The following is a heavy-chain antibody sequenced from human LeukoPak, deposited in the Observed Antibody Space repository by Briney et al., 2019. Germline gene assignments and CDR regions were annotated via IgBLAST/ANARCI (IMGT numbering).Heavy chain of an antibody. CDR1: GFTFSSYG. Sequence: GGSLRLSCAASGFTFSSYGMHWVRQAPGKGLEWVAIIWYDGSNKYYADSVKGRFTISRDNSKNTLYLQMNSLRAEDTAVYYCARTDGYSSSWYFDYWGQGTLVTVSS. V-gene: IGHV3-33*01. CDR3: ARTDGYSSSWYFDY. CDR2: IWYDGSNK. J-gene: IGHJ4*02. D-gene: IGHD6-13*01.